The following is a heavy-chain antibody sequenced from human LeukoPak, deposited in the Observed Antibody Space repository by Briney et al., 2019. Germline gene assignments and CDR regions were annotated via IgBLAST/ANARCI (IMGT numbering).Heavy chain of an antibody. Sequence: PSETLSLTCTVSGGYVSSYYWRWIRQSPGKGLEWIGYMYNSGSTNYNPSLKSRVTISVDTSKNQFSLKLSSVTAADTAVYYCARSRGWLQSHPLGYWGQGTLVTVSS. D-gene: IGHD5-24*01. CDR1: GGYVSSYY. J-gene: IGHJ4*02. CDR2: MYNSGST. CDR3: ARSRGWLQSHPLGY. V-gene: IGHV4-59*02.